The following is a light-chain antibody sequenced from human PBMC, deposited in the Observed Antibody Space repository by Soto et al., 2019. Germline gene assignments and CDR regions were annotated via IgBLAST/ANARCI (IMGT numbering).Light chain of an antibody. CDR3: QQYGSIPNT. Sequence: EIVLTQSPGTLSLSPGERATLSCRASQSVSSSYLAWYQQKPGQAPRLLIYGASSRDTGIPDRFSGSVSGTDFTLTISRLEPEDFALYYCQQYGSIPNTFGGGTKVEIK. J-gene: IGKJ4*01. CDR1: QSVSSSY. CDR2: GAS. V-gene: IGKV3-20*01.